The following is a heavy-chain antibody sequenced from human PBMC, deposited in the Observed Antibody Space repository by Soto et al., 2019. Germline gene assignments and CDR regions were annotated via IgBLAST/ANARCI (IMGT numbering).Heavy chain of an antibody. V-gene: IGHV4-30-4*01. CDR1: GGSISSGDYY. J-gene: IGHJ6*02. CDR2: INHSGST. D-gene: IGHD2-21*02. Sequence: SETLSLTCTVSGGSISSGDYYWSWIRQPPGKGLEWIGEINHSGSTNYNPSLKSRVTISVDTSKNQFSLKLSSVTAADTAVYYCARGGCGADCYSAIYSYGMDVWGQGTTVTVSS. CDR3: ARGGCGADCYSAIYSYGMDV.